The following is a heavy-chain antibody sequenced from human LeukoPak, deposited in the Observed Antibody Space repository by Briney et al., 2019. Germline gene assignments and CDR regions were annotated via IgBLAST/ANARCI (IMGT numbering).Heavy chain of an antibody. J-gene: IGHJ5*02. Sequence: PGGSLRLSCAASGFTFSTYSMNWVRQAPGKGLEWVSCISSSGSTIYYADSVKGRFTISRDNAKNSLYLQMSSLRAEDTAVYYCARDLTSTSWEGFDPWGQGTLVTVSS. V-gene: IGHV3-48*01. D-gene: IGHD2-2*01. CDR3: ARDLTSTSWEGFDP. CDR2: ISSSGSTI. CDR1: GFTFSTYS.